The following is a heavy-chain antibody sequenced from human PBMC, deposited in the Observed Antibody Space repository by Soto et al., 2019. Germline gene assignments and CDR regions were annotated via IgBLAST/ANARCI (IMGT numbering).Heavy chain of an antibody. CDR1: GGSLSSYY. D-gene: IGHD6-25*01. V-gene: IGHV4-59*01. J-gene: IGHJ5*02. CDR2: VYFSGNT. Sequence: TSETLSLTWTVSGGSLSSYYWSWIRQSPGKGLEWIGYVYFSGNTNYNPSLKSRVTISIDTSKNQFSLRLASVTAADTAFYYCGSVRPSGYVLSWGQGTLVTVSS. CDR3: GSVRPSGYVLS.